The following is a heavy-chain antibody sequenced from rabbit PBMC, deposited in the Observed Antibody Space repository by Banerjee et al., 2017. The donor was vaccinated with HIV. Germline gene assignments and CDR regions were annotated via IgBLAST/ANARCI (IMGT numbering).Heavy chain of an antibody. CDR2: INTSSGNT. CDR3: ARDLAGAIGWNFNL. CDR1: GFDFSNKYV. J-gene: IGHJ4*01. D-gene: IGHD4-1*01. V-gene: IGHV1S45*01. Sequence: QEQLEESGGDLVKPEGSLTLTCTASGFDFSNKYVMCWVRQAPGKGLEWIACINTSSGNTVYANWAKGRFTISKTSSTTVTLQMTSLTAADTATYFCARDLAGAIGWNFNLWGQGTLVTVS.